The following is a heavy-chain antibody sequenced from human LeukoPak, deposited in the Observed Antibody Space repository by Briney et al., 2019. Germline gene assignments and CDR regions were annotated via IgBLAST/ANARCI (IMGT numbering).Heavy chain of an antibody. CDR3: AKLKYDYYDSSGYLTDAFDI. Sequence: GGSLRLSCAASGFTFSSYGMHWVRRAPGKGLEWVAVISYDGSNKYYADSVKGRFTISRDNSKNTLYLQMNSLRAEDTAVYYCAKLKYDYYDSSGYLTDAFDIWGQGTMVTVSS. CDR2: ISYDGSNK. V-gene: IGHV3-30*18. CDR1: GFTFSSYG. D-gene: IGHD3-22*01. J-gene: IGHJ3*02.